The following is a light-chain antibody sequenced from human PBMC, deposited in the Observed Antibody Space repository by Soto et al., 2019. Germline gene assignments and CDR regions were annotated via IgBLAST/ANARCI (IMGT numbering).Light chain of an antibody. Sequence: DIVMTQSPDSLAVSLGERATINCKSSQSVLYSSKNKNYLAWYQQKPGQPPKLLIYWASTREPGVPDRFSGSGSGTDFTLTISGLQAEDVAVYYCQQYYSTPLTFGGGTKVEIK. J-gene: IGKJ4*01. V-gene: IGKV4-1*01. CDR3: QQYYSTPLT. CDR1: QSVLYSSKNKNY. CDR2: WAS.